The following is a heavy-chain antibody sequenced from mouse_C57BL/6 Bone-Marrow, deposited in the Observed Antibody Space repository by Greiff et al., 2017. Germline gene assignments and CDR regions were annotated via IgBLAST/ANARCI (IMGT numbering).Heavy chain of an antibody. CDR2: ISDGGSYT. D-gene: IGHD2-3*01. Sequence: EVKLVESGGGLVKPGGSLKLSCAASGFTFSSYAMSWVRQTPEKRLEWVATISDGGSYTYYPDNVKGRFTISRDNAKNNLYLQMSHLKSEDTAMYYCALSRWLPFAYWGQGTLVTVSA. CDR1: GFTFSSYA. CDR3: ALSRWLPFAY. J-gene: IGHJ3*01. V-gene: IGHV5-4*03.